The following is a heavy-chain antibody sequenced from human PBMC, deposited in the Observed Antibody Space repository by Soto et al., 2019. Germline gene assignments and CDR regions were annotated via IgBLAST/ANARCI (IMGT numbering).Heavy chain of an antibody. Sequence: SETLSLTCAVYGGSFSGYYWSWIRQPPGKGLEWIGEINHSGSTNYNPSLKSRVTISVDTSKNQFSLKLSSVTAADTAVYYCAREIKEWLRFGGYYYYMDVWGKGTTVTVSS. CDR1: GGSFSGYY. V-gene: IGHV4-34*01. CDR3: AREIKEWLRFGGYYYYMDV. J-gene: IGHJ6*03. D-gene: IGHD5-12*01. CDR2: INHSGST.